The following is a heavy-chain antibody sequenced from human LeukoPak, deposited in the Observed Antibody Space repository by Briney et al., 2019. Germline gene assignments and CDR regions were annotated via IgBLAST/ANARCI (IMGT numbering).Heavy chain of an antibody. V-gene: IGHV1-2*02. J-gene: IGHJ3*02. CDR2: INPNSGGT. Sequence: GASVKVSCKASGYAFTNYAISWVRQAPGQGLEWMGWINPNSGGTNYAQKFQDRVTMTRDTSINTAYMELSRLRSDDTAVYYCARENPQYDALDIWGQGTMVTVSS. CDR1: GYAFTNYA. CDR3: ARENPQYDALDI.